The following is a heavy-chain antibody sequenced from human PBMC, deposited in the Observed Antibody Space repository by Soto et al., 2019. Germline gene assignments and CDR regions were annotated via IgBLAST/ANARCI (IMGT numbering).Heavy chain of an antibody. Sequence: SETLSLTCTVSGGSLSSYYWSWIRQPPGKGLEWIGYIYYSGSTNYNPSLKSRVTISVDTSKNQFSLKLSSVTAADTAVYYCARQTDSGYDYNWFDPWGQGTLVTVSS. V-gene: IGHV4-59*08. J-gene: IGHJ5*02. CDR3: ARQTDSGYDYNWFDP. D-gene: IGHD5-12*01. CDR2: IYYSGST. CDR1: GGSLSSYY.